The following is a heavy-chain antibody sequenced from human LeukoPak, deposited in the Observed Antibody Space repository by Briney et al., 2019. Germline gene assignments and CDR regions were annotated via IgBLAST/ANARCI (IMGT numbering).Heavy chain of an antibody. J-gene: IGHJ4*02. CDR1: GYSFTSYW. CDR2: IYPGDSDT. Sequence: GESLKISCMGSGYSFTSYWIGWVRQMPGKGLEWMGIIYPGDSDTRYSPSFQGQVTISADKSISTAYLQWSSLKASDTAMYYCARSEGHYDSSGYWISYFDYWGQGTLVTVSS. D-gene: IGHD3-22*01. V-gene: IGHV5-51*01. CDR3: ARSEGHYDSSGYWISYFDY.